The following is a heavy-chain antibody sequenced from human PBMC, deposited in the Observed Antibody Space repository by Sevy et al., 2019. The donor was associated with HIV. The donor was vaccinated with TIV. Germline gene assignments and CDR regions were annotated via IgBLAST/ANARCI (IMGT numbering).Heavy chain of an antibody. Sequence: GGSLRLSCAASGSTFSSYWMHWVRQAPGKGLVWVSRINSDGGSTSYADSVKGRFTISRDNAKNTLYLQMNSLRAEDTAVYYCASALGVRGVIPPDYWGQGTLVTVSS. CDR1: GSTFSSYW. V-gene: IGHV3-74*01. CDR3: ASALGVRGVIPPDY. D-gene: IGHD3-10*01. J-gene: IGHJ4*02. CDR2: INSDGGST.